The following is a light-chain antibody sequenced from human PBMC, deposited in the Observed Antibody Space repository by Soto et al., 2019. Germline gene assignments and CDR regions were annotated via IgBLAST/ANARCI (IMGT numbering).Light chain of an antibody. V-gene: IGLV4-69*01. CDR3: QTWGTGIVV. Sequence: QLVLTQSPSASASLGASVTLTCTLSSGHSSYAIEWHQQQPEKGPRYLMKLNSDGSHSKGDGIPDRFSGSSSGAERYLTISSLRSEDEADYYCQTWGTGIVVFGGGTKLTVL. CDR2: LNSDGSH. J-gene: IGLJ2*01. CDR1: SGHSSYA.